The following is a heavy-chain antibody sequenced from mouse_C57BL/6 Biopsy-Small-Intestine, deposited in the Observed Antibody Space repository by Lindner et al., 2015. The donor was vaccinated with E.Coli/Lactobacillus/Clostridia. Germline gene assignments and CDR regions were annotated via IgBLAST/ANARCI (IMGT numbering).Heavy chain of an antibody. CDR1: GYSFTGHY. V-gene: IGHV1-31*01. CDR3: ARTPYGQFGYFDI. J-gene: IGHJ1*03. D-gene: IGHD1-1*01. Sequence: VQLQESGPELVKPGASVKISCKASGYSFTGHYMHWVKQSHGNILDWIGFIYPSNGISSYNQRFKGKATLTVDKSSSTAYMELRSLTSEDSAVYYCARTPYGQFGYFDIWGTATTVTVSS. CDR2: IYPSNGIS.